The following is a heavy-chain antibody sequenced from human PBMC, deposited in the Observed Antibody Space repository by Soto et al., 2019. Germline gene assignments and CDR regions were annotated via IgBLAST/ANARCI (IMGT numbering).Heavy chain of an antibody. CDR3: ARNGLVRGYSYASAVDY. J-gene: IGHJ4*02. Sequence: KPSETLSLTCTVSGDSIKRDDYYWSWIRQPPGKGLEWIGYIYYSGSTNYNPSLKSRVTISVDTSKNQFSLKLNSVTAADTAVYYCARNGLVRGYSYASAVDYWGQGTPVTVSS. V-gene: IGHV4-61*08. D-gene: IGHD5-18*01. CDR2: IYYSGST. CDR1: GDSIKRDDYY.